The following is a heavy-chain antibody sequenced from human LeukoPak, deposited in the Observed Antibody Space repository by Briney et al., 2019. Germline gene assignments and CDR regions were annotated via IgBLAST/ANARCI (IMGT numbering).Heavy chain of an antibody. Sequence: ASVKVSCKVSGYTLTELSMHWVRQAPGKGLEWMGGFDPEDGETIYAQKFQGRVTMTEDTSTDTAYMELSSLRSEDTAVHYCATVEYYDSSGYLDYWGQGTLVTVSS. D-gene: IGHD3-22*01. V-gene: IGHV1-24*01. CDR2: FDPEDGET. CDR1: GYTLTELS. CDR3: ATVEYYDSSGYLDY. J-gene: IGHJ4*02.